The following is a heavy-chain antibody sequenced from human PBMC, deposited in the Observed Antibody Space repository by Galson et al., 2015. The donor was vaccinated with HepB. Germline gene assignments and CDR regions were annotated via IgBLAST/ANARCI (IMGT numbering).Heavy chain of an antibody. J-gene: IGHJ4*02. D-gene: IGHD2-2*01. V-gene: IGHV3-23*01. CDR3: AKEGIMVSNNPYQLHF. CDR2: ITSNGGRT. CDR1: GSTFSRYA. Sequence: SLRLSCAASGSTFSRYAMTWVRQAPGKGLEWISSITSNGGRTFYTNSVKGRFTISRDNSRNTVVLQLSSLRPEDTAVYYCAKEGIMVSNNPYQLHFWGQGTVVSVSA.